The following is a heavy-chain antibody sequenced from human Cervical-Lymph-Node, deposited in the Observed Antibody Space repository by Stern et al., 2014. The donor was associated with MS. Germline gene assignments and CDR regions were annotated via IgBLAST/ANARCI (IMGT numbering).Heavy chain of an antibody. Sequence: VQLVESGGGVVQPGRSLRLSCAASGFTFSSYGMHWVRPAPGTGLEWVPVIWYDGSNKYYADSVKGRFTISRDNSKNTLYLQMNSLRAEDTAVYYCTSGDGDYVTRYFQHWGQGTLVTVSS. CDR3: TSGDGDYVTRYFQH. CDR1: GFTFSSYG. CDR2: IWYDGSNK. J-gene: IGHJ1*01. D-gene: IGHD4-17*01. V-gene: IGHV3-33*01.